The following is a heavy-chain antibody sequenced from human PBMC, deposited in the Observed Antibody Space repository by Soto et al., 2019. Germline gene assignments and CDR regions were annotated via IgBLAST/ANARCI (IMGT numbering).Heavy chain of an antibody. CDR3: ARALFSGSYKAFDY. CDR1: GGTFSSYA. Sequence: QVQLVQSGAEVKKPGSSVKVSCKASGGTFSSYAISWVRQAPGQGLEWMGGIIPIFGTANYAQKFQGRVTITADQSTSTDYMELSSLRSEDTAVYYCARALFSGSYKAFDYWGQGTLVTVSS. J-gene: IGHJ4*02. D-gene: IGHD1-26*01. V-gene: IGHV1-69*01. CDR2: IIPIFGTA.